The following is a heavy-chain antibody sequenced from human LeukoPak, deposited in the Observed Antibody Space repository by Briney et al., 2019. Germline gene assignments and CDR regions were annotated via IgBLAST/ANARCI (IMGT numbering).Heavy chain of an antibody. J-gene: IGHJ6*02. CDR2: IKEDGSAK. Sequence: GGSLRLSCAASGFIFSSYWMNWVRQAPGKGLEWVANIKEDGSAKYYVDSVKGRFTISRDNAKNSLYLLMNSLRAEDTAVYYCVMDMDVWGQGTTVTVSS. CDR1: GFIFSSYW. CDR3: VMDMDV. V-gene: IGHV3-7*05.